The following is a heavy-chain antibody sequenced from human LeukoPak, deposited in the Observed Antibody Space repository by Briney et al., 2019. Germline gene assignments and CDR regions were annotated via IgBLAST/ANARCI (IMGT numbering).Heavy chain of an antibody. CDR2: IYYSGST. CDR3: ADHIAAAGHHYFDY. D-gene: IGHD6-25*01. Sequence: GSLRLSCAASGFTFSSYWMSWVRQAPGKGLEWIGSIYYSGSTYYNPSLKSRVTISVDTSKNQFSLKLSSVTAADTAVYYCADHIAAAGHHYFDYWGQGTLVTVSS. CDR1: GFTFSSYW. V-gene: IGHV4-39*07. J-gene: IGHJ4*02.